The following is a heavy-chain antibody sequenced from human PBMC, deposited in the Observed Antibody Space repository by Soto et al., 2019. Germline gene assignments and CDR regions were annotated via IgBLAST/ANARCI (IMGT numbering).Heavy chain of an antibody. CDR1: GFTFNDYT. Sequence: PGGSLRLSCAASGFTFNDYTMHWVRQTPGKGLEWVASISWSGNDLDYRDSVKGRFTISRDNSKNTLYLQMNSLRAEDTAVYYCARDRYGGSYYRYFDYWGQGTLVTVSS. D-gene: IGHD1-26*01. CDR2: ISWSGNDL. J-gene: IGHJ4*02. CDR3: ARDRYGGSYYRYFDY. V-gene: IGHV3-9*01.